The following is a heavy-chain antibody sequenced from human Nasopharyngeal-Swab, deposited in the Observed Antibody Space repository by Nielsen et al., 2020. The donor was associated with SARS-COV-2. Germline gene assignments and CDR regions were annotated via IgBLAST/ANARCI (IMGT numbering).Heavy chain of an antibody. D-gene: IGHD3-22*01. J-gene: IGHJ4*02. CDR1: GFTVSGSY. Sequence: GESLKISCVASGFTVSGSYMSWVRQAPGKGLEWVSLFHTGDDTNYADAVKGRFTISRDNAKNSLYLQMNSLRAEDTAVYYCATAFGVTMISPCNYWGQGTLVTVSS. V-gene: IGHV3-53*01. CDR3: ATAFGVTMISPCNY. CDR2: FHTGDDT.